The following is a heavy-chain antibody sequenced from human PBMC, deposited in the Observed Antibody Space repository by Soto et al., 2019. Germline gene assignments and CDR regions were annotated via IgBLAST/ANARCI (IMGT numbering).Heavy chain of an antibody. CDR2: ISYDGSNK. V-gene: IGHV3-30*14. D-gene: IGHD4-17*01. Sequence: PGGSLRLSCAASGFTFSSYAMHWVRQAPGKGLEWVAVISYDGSNKYYADSVKGRFTISRDNSKNTLYLQMNSLRAEDTAVYYCARATTVVTLYYYYGMDVWGQGTTVTVSS. CDR3: ARATTVVTLYYYYGMDV. J-gene: IGHJ6*02. CDR1: GFTFSSYA.